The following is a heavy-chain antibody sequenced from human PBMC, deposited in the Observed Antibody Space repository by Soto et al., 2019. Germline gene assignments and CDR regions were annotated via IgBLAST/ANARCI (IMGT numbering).Heavy chain of an antibody. CDR3: ARGWGYGAMAKPQTYNWFDP. V-gene: IGHV4-31*03. J-gene: IGHJ5*02. Sequence: PSETLSLTCTVSGGSISSGGYYWIWIRQHPGKGLEWIGYIYYSGSTYYNPSLKSRVTISVDTSKNQFSLKLSSVTAADTAVYYCARGWGYGAMAKPQTYNWFDPWGQGTLVTVSS. CDR1: GGSISSGGYY. CDR2: IYYSGST. D-gene: IGHD5-18*01.